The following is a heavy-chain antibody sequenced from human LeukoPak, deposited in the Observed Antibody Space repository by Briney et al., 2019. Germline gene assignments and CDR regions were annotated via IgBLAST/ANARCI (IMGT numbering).Heavy chain of an antibody. Sequence: XVSCKASGYTFTGYYMHWVRQAPGQGLEWMGWINPNSGGTNYAQKFQGRVTMTRDTSISTAYMELSRLRSDDTAVYYCARTPRDIVVVVAATLYYYYGMDAWGQGTTVTVSS. CDR2: INPNSGGT. CDR1: GYTFTGYY. V-gene: IGHV1-2*02. J-gene: IGHJ6*02. D-gene: IGHD2-15*01. CDR3: ARTPRDIVVVVAATLYYYYGMDA.